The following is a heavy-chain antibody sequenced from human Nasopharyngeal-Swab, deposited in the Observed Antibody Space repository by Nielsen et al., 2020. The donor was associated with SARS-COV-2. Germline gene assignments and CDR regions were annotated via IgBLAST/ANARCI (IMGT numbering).Heavy chain of an antibody. V-gene: IGHV3-73*01. CDR2: IGDKDHNYAT. CDR3: TTGFYFDY. J-gene: IGHJ4*02. Sequence: GESLRISCAASGFVFRASAMHWVRQASGKGLEWLGRIGDKDHNYATTYGASVKGRFTISRDDSKNMAFLQMDSLKTEDTALYYCTTGFYFDYWGQGTLVTVSS. CDR1: GFVFRASA. D-gene: IGHD1-14*01.